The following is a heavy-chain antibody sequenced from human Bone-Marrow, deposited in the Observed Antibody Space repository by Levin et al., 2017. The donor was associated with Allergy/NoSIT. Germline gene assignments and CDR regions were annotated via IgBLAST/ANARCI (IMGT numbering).Heavy chain of an antibody. V-gene: IGHV5-51*01. CDR1: GYSFTSYW. Sequence: KVSCKGSGYSFTSYWIGWVRQMPGKGLEWMGIIYPGDSDTRYSPSFQGQVTISADKSISTAYLQWSSLKASDTAMYYCARSPLNYYYYYMDGWGKGTTVTVSS. CDR3: ARSPLNYYYYYMDG. CDR2: IYPGDSDT. J-gene: IGHJ6*03.